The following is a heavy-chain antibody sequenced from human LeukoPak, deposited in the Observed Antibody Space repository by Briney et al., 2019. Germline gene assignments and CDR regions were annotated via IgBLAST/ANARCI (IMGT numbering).Heavy chain of an antibody. D-gene: IGHD3-3*01. CDR2: INYSGST. J-gene: IGHJ5*02. CDR1: GGSISSDDYY. CDR3: ARHSPSGDFWSGYTKAYWFDP. V-gene: IGHV4-30-4*08. Sequence: SQTLSLTCTVSGGSISSDDYYWSWIRQPPGKGLEWIGYINYSGSTKYNPSLKSRVTISVDTSKNQFSLKLSSVTAADTAVYYCARHSPSGDFWSGYTKAYWFDPWGQGTLVTVSS.